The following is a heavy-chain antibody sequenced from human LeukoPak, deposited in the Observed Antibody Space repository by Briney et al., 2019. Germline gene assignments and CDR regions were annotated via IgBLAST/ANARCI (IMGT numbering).Heavy chain of an antibody. D-gene: IGHD2-15*01. CDR2: VFYGGST. CDR3: ARVWMVPNCSPTGCPEWFDS. CDR1: GASILSSSYY. J-gene: IGHJ5*01. V-gene: IGHV4-39*07. Sequence: SETLSLTCRVSGASILSSSYYWAWIRQPPGKGLEWIGNVFYGGSTHYTPSLKSRVTIFVDMSKNQISLNLISVTAADTAIYYCARVWMVPNCSPTGCPEWFDSWGQGTLVTVSS.